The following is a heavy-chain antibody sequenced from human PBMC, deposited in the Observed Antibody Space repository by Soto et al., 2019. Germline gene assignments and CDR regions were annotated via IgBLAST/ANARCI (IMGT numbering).Heavy chain of an antibody. V-gene: IGHV3-30*18. CDR2: ISYDGSNK. Sequence: PGGSLRLSCAASGFTFSSYGMHWVRQAPGKGLEWVAVISYDGSNKYYADPVKGRFTISRDNSKNTLYLQMNSLSAEDTAVYYCAKDLLRIFGVVIPNYYYGMDVWGQGTTVTVSS. CDR3: AKDLLRIFGVVIPNYYYGMDV. CDR1: GFTFSSYG. J-gene: IGHJ6*02. D-gene: IGHD3-3*01.